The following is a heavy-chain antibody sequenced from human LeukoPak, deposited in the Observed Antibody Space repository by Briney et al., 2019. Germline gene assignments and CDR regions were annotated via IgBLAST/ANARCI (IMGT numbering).Heavy chain of an antibody. J-gene: IGHJ4*02. D-gene: IGHD3-3*02. CDR1: GFIFSNYW. V-gene: IGHV3-7*01. CDR2: TKQDGSVK. CDR3: VRTSRSISSDY. Sequence: LPGGSLTLSCEVSGFIFSNYWMSWVRQPPGEGLEWVANTKQDGSVKNYVDSMEGRFIISRDNAKNLLYLQMNSLGAEDTAVYYCVRTSRSISSDYWGQGTQVTVSS.